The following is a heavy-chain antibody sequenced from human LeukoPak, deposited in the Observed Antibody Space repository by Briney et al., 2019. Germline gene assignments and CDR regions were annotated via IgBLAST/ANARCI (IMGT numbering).Heavy chain of an antibody. J-gene: IGHJ6*03. CDR1: GFTFEDYG. V-gene: IGHV3-23*01. Sequence: GGSLRLSCAASGFTFEDYGMSWVRQAPGKGLEWVSAISGSGGSTYYADSVKGRFTISRDNSKNTLYLQMNSLRAEDTAVYYCARGKKGRNSGSYYYYYYMDVWGKGTTVTVSS. CDR2: ISGSGGST. CDR3: ARGKKGRNSGSYYYYYYMDV. D-gene: IGHD1-26*01.